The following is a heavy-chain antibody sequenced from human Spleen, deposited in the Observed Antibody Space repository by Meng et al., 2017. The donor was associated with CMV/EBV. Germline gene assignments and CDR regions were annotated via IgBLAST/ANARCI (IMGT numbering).Heavy chain of an antibody. V-gene: IGHV4-39*07. J-gene: IGHJ4*02. D-gene: IGHD3-3*01. CDR1: GDSIDSTAYY. CDR3: ARFQPSRFRFYFDF. Sequence: SETLSLTCTVSGDSIDSTAYYWAWIRQSPGKGLEWIANIFSRGRTFHNPSLKSRVTMSMNMSRNQFSLSLTSVTAADTAIYYCARFQPSRFRFYFDFWGQGALVTVSS. CDR2: IFSRGRT.